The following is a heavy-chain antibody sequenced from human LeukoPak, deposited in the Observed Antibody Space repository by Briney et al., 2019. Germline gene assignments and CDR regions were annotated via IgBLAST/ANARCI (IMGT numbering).Heavy chain of an antibody. V-gene: IGHV4-34*01. D-gene: IGHD6-19*01. J-gene: IGHJ4*02. CDR1: GGSFSGYY. Sequence: SETLSLTCAVYGGSFSGYYWGWIRQPPGKGLEWMGEIDHSGSTNYNPSLKSRVTISVDTSKNPFSLKLSSVTAADTAVYYCARVAVAGIDYWGQGTLVTVSS. CDR3: ARVAVAGIDY. CDR2: IDHSGST.